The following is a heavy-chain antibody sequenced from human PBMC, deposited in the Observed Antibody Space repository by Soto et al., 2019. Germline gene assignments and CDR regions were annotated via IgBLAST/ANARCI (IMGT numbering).Heavy chain of an antibody. D-gene: IGHD3-16*02. V-gene: IGHV3-23*01. Sequence: GGSLRLSSAASGFTFSSYAMSWVRQAPGKGLEWVSAISGSGGSTYYADSVKGRFTISRDNSKNTLYLQMNSLRAEDTAVYYCAKASLDELRLGELSLDYWGQGTLVTVSS. CDR3: AKASLDELRLGELSLDY. CDR2: ISGSGGST. J-gene: IGHJ4*02. CDR1: GFTFSSYA.